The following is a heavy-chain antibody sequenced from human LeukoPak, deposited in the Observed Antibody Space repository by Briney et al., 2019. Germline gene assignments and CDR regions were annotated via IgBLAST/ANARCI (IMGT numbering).Heavy chain of an antibody. Sequence: PSETLSLTCAVYGGSFSGYYWSWIRQPPGKGLEWIGEINHSGSTNYNPSLKSRVTISVNTSKHQFSLNLSSVTAADTAVYYCARGNRPYCSSTSCYRSNWFDPWGQGTLVTVSS. J-gene: IGHJ5*02. CDR2: INHSGST. D-gene: IGHD2-2*01. CDR3: ARGNRPYCSSTSCYRSNWFDP. CDR1: GGSFSGYY. V-gene: IGHV4-34*01.